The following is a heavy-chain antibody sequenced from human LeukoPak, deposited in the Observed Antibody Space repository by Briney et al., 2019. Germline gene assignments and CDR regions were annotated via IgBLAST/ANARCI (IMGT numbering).Heavy chain of an antibody. D-gene: IGHD6-19*01. CDR1: GYTFTSYG. J-gene: IGHJ5*02. CDR3: ARAPGIAVAGTHWFDP. CDR2: ISAYNGNT. Sequence: ASVKVSCKASGYTFTSYGISWVRQAPGQGLEWMGWISAYNGNTNYAQKLQGRVTMTTDTSTSTAYMELRSLRSDDTAVYYCARAPGIAVAGTHWFDPWGQGTLVTVSS. V-gene: IGHV1-18*01.